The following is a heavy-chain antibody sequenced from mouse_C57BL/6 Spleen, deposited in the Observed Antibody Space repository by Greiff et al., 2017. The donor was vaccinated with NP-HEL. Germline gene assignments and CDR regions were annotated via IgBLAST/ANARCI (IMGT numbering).Heavy chain of an antibody. CDR3: AKIMGNYYGSSYGYFDV. CDR1: GYTFTSYW. D-gene: IGHD1-1*01. J-gene: IGHJ1*03. Sequence: QVQLQQPGAELVKPGASVKVSCKASGYTFTSYWMHWVKQRPGQGLEWIGRIHPSDSDTNYNQKFKGKATLTVDKSSSTAYMQLSSLTSEDSAVYYGAKIMGNYYGSSYGYFDVWGTGTTVTVSS. V-gene: IGHV1-74*01. CDR2: IHPSDSDT.